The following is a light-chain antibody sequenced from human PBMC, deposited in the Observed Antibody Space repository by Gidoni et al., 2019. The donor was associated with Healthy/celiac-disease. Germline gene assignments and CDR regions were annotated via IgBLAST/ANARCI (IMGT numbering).Light chain of an antibody. CDR3: QAWDSSTVV. J-gene: IGLJ2*01. CDR2: QDS. V-gene: IGLV3-1*01. Sequence: PGQTASITCSGDKLGDKYACWYQQKPGKSPVLVIYQDSKRPSGIPERFSGSNSGNTATLTISGTQAMDEADYYCQAWDSSTVVFGGGTKLTVL. CDR1: KLGDKY.